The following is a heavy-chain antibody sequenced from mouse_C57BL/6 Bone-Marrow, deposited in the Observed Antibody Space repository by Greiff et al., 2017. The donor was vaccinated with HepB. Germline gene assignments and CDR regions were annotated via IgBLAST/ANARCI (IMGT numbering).Heavy chain of an antibody. CDR1: GFTFSDYY. Sequence: EVMLVESGGGLVQPGGSLKLSCAASGFTFSDYYMYWVRQTPEKRLEWVAYISNGGGSTYYPDTVKGRFTISRDNAKNTLYLQMSRLKSEDTAMYYCARRSTGTYFDYWGQGTTLTVSS. CDR2: ISNGGGST. CDR3: ARRSTGTYFDY. D-gene: IGHD4-1*02. J-gene: IGHJ2*01. V-gene: IGHV5-12*01.